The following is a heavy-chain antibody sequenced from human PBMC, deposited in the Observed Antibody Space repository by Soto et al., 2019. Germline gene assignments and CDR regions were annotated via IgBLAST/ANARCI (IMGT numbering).Heavy chain of an antibody. D-gene: IGHD3-10*01. CDR1: GGSISSYY. J-gene: IGHJ6*03. Sequence: SETLSLTCTVPGGSISSYYWSWIRQPPGKGLEWIGYIYYSGSTNYNPSPKSRVTISVDTSKNQFSLKLSSVTAADTAVYYCAGTMVRGVIFSYYYYYMDVWGKGTTVTVSS. CDR2: IYYSGST. CDR3: AGTMVRGVIFSYYYYYMDV. V-gene: IGHV4-59*08.